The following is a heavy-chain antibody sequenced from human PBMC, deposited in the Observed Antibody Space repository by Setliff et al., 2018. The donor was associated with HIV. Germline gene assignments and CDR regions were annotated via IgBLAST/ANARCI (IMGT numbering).Heavy chain of an antibody. Sequence: SETLSLTCSVSGASVTSSSYYWGWIRRPPGKGLEWIGSIYYGGNTYSNPSLRSRLSISLDTSKNQFSLKLSSVTAADTAVYYCARHSPSDYWGQGTLVTVSS. CDR1: GASVTSSSYY. J-gene: IGHJ4*02. CDR3: ARHSPSDY. V-gene: IGHV4-39*01. CDR2: IYYGGNT.